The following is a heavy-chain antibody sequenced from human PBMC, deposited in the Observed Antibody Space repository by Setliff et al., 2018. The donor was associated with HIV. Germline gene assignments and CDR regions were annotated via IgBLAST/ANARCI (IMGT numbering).Heavy chain of an antibody. D-gene: IGHD3-10*01. Sequence: ASVKVSCKASGYTFTDYFIHWVRQAPGQGLEWMGRINPSRHNTNYAQNFQGWVTMTRDTSITTAYMELSRLTSDDTALYFCVREVRAAYKGPLWFGQSDPRPDTFDIWGQGTMVTVSS. V-gene: IGHV1-2*04. CDR3: VREVRAAYKGPLWFGQSDPRPDTFDI. CDR2: INPSRHNT. CDR1: GYTFTDYF. J-gene: IGHJ3*02.